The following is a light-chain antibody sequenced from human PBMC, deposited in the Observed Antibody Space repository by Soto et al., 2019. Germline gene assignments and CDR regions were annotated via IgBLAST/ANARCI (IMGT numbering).Light chain of an antibody. Sequence: EIVLTQSPGTLSLSPGERATLSCRASQSVSSMAWYQQKPGQAPRLLIYGASSRATGIPDRFSGSGSGTDFTLTISSLEPEDFAVYYCQQRSNWPPITFGQGTRLEIK. J-gene: IGKJ5*01. V-gene: IGKV3-11*01. CDR2: GAS. CDR1: QSVSS. CDR3: QQRSNWPPIT.